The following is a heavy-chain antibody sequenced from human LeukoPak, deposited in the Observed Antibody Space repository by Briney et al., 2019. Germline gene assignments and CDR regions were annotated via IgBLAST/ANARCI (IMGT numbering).Heavy chain of an antibody. CDR1: GYTFTSYA. CDR2: INAGNGNT. D-gene: IGHD3-22*01. Sequence: GASVKVSCKASGYTFTSYAMHWVRQAPGQRLEWMGWINAGNGNTKYSQKFQGRVTITADESTSTAYMELSSLRSEDTAVYYCSRTSYYYDSSGYSGPYYYYGMDVWGQGTTVTVSS. CDR3: SRTSYYYDSSGYSGPYYYYGMDV. J-gene: IGHJ6*02. V-gene: IGHV1-3*01.